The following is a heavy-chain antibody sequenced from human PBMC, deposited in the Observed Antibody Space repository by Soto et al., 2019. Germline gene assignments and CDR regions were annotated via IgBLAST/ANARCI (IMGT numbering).Heavy chain of an antibody. Sequence: PSETLSLTCAVYGGSCSGYYWSWIRQPPGKGLEWIGEINHSGSTNYNPSLKSRVTISVDTSKNQFSLKLSSVTAADTAVYYCARDTAAVTTGPFDYWGQGTLVTVSS. CDR2: INHSGST. V-gene: IGHV4-34*01. D-gene: IGHD4-17*01. J-gene: IGHJ4*02. CDR3: ARDTAAVTTGPFDY. CDR1: GGSCSGYY.